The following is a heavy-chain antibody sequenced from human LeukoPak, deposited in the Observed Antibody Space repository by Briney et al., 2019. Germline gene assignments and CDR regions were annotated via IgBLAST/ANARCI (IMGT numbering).Heavy chain of an antibody. Sequence: PGGSLRLSCAASGFTFSKYALGWVRQAPGKGLDGVGRTRNKGKSYTTAYALSVKGRLTRSRDDSNDSLYLHMNRLKTEDTAVYYCSRVSGSKWSPLDYWGQGTLVTVSS. CDR1: GFTFSKYA. J-gene: IGHJ4*02. CDR3: SRVSGSKWSPLDY. D-gene: IGHD6-25*01. CDR2: TRNKGKSYTT. V-gene: IGHV3-72*01.